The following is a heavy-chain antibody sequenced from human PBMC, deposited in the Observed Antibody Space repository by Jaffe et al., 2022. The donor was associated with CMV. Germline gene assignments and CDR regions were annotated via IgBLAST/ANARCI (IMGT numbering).Heavy chain of an antibody. Sequence: QVQLVQSGAEVKKPGASVKVSCKASGYTFTSYDINWVRQATGQGLEWMGWMNPNSGNTGYAQKFQGRVTMTRNTSISTAYMELSSLRSEDTAVYYCANRYYDFSDYYYGMDVWGQGTTVTVSS. D-gene: IGHD3-3*01. CDR3: ANRYYDFSDYYYGMDV. CDR2: MNPNSGNT. J-gene: IGHJ6*02. CDR1: GYTFTSYD. V-gene: IGHV1-8*01.